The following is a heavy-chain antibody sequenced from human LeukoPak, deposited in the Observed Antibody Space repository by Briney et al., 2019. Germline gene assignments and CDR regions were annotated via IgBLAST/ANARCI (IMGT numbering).Heavy chain of an antibody. CDR1: GFTFSSYG. J-gene: IGHJ4*02. CDR3: AKGPYDYVWGSYCYIVDY. CDR2: ISYDGSNK. Sequence: GRSLRLSCAASGFTFSSYGMHWVRQAPGKGLEWVAVISYDGSNKYYADSVKGRFTISRDNSKNTLYLQMNSLRAEDTAVYYCAKGPYDYVWGSYCYIVDYWGQGTLVTVSS. V-gene: IGHV3-30*18. D-gene: IGHD3-16*02.